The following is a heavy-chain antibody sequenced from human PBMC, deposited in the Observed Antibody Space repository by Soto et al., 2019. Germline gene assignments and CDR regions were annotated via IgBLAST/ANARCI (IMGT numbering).Heavy chain of an antibody. J-gene: IGHJ3*02. CDR3: ARXVRRITIFVYFPPNAFDI. CDR1: GYTFTSYG. Sequence: ASVKVSCKASGYTFTSYGISWVRQAPVQVLELIVWIIAYNGNTNYAQKLQGRFTITTDTSTITSYIELMSLRSDDTAGYYCARXVRRITIFVYFPPNAFDIWGQGTMVTVSS. D-gene: IGHD3-3*01. V-gene: IGHV1-18*01. CDR2: IIAYNGNT.